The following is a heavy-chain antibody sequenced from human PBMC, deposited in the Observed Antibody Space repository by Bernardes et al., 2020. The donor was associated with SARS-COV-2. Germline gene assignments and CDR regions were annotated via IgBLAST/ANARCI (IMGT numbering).Heavy chain of an antibody. CDR3: AAARGSGAFDI. D-gene: IGHD3-10*01. Sequence: SVKVSCKASGFTLTSSAMQWVRQARGQRLEWIGWIVVGSGNTNYAQKFQERVTITRDMSTSTAYMELSSLRSEDTAVYYCAAARGSGAFDIWGQGTMVTVSS. J-gene: IGHJ3*02. CDR2: IVVGSGNT. CDR1: GFTLTSSA. V-gene: IGHV1-58*02.